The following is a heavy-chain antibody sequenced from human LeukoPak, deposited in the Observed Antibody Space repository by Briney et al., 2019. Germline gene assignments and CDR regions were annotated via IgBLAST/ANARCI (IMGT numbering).Heavy chain of an antibody. J-gene: IGHJ3*02. V-gene: IGHV3-7*01. D-gene: IGHD2-2*01. CDR1: GFTFSSYW. CDR3: ASQYCSSTSCRGGAFDI. CDR2: IKQDGSEK. Sequence: GGSLRLSCAASGFTFSSYWMSWVRQAPGKGLEWVANIKQDGSEKYYVDSVKGRFTISRDNAKNSLYLQMNSLRAEDTAVYYCASQYCSSTSCRGGAFDIWGQGTMVTVSS.